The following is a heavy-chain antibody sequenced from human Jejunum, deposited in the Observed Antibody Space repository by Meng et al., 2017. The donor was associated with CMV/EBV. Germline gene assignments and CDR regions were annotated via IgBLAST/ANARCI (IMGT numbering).Heavy chain of an antibody. V-gene: IGHV3-30*02. CDR3: AKLLSSDLDF. Sequence: QVHLGGAGGGVVKPGGSLRLSCAAFGFAFSTYAMHWVRQAPGKGLEWVAFIRYDGSDEYYADSVKGRFTISRDNSKNTLFLQMNSLRPEDTAVYYCAKLLSSDLDFWGQGTLVTVSS. CDR2: IRYDGSDE. CDR1: GFAFSTYA. J-gene: IGHJ4*02. D-gene: IGHD6-25*01.